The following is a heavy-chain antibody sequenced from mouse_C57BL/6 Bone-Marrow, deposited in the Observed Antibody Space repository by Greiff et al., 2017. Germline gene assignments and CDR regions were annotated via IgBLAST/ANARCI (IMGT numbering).Heavy chain of an antibody. Sequence: EVQLQQSGPELVKPGASVKISCKASGYTFTDYYMNWVKQSHGKSLEWIGDINPNNGGTSYNQKFKGKATLTVDKASSTAYMELRSLTSEDSAVYYFASGGWLPYFDYWGQGTTLTVSS. V-gene: IGHV1-26*01. CDR3: ASGGWLPYFDY. CDR2: INPNNGGT. J-gene: IGHJ2*01. CDR1: GYTFTDYY. D-gene: IGHD2-3*01.